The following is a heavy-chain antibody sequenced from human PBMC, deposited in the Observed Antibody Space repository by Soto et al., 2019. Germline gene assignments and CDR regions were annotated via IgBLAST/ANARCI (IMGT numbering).Heavy chain of an antibody. D-gene: IGHD5-18*01. V-gene: IGHV4-4*07. CDR3: ARDRGQLWPLDY. Sequence: ASETLSLTCTVSGGSISIHYWTWIRQPAGKGLEWIGRIYTSGTTNYNPSLTSRVTMSVDTSKNQFSLNLTSVTAADTAVYYCARDRGQLWPLDYWGQGTLVTVSS. J-gene: IGHJ4*02. CDR2: IYTSGTT. CDR1: GGSISIHY.